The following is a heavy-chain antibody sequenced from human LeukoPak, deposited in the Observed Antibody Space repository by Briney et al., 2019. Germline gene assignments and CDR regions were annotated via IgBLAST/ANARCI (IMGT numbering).Heavy chain of an antibody. CDR1: GYTLTELS. CDR2: FDPEDGET. CDR3: ATDLIGDHLLGY. Sequence: ASVKVSCKVSGYTLTELSMHWVRQAPGKGLEWMGGFDPEDGETIYAQKFQGRVTMTEDTSTDTAYMELSSLRSEDMAVYYCATDLIGDHLLGYWGQGTLVTVSS. J-gene: IGHJ4*02. D-gene: IGHD2-21*02. V-gene: IGHV1-24*01.